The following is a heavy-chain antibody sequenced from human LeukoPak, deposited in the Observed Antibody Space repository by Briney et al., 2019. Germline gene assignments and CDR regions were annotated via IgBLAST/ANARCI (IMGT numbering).Heavy chain of an antibody. CDR3: ARHRCSSTTCSFDS. CDR2: ISWKGDTT. D-gene: IGHD2-2*01. V-gene: IGHV3-20*01. J-gene: IGHJ4*02. Sequence: PGGSLRLSCAASGFTFNNYAMTWVRQTPGKGPEWVSLISWKGDTTAYAESVRGRFTISRDNAKNSLYLHMNSLRPEDTVFYHCARHRCSSTTCSFDSWGQGSLVTVSS. CDR1: GFTFNNYA.